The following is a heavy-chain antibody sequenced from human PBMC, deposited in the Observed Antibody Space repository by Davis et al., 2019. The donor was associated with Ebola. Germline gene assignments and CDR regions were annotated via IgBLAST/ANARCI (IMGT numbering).Heavy chain of an antibody. V-gene: IGHV1-18*01. CDR2: ISAYNGNT. J-gene: IGHJ6*02. CDR3: AREGALLLWFGESPNYYYYGMDV. D-gene: IGHD3-10*01. CDR1: GYTFTSYG. Sequence: ASVKVSCKASGYTFTSYGISWVRQAPGQGLEWMGWISAYNGNTNYAQKLQGRVTMTTDTSTSTAYMDLRSLRSDDTAVYYCAREGALLLWFGESPNYYYYGMDVWGQGTTVTVSS.